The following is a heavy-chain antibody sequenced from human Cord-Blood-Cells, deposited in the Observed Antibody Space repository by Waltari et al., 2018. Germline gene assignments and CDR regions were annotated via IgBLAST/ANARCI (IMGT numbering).Heavy chain of an antibody. CDR1: GYTFTGYY. V-gene: IGHV1-2*02. D-gene: IGHD3-22*01. J-gene: IGHJ1*01. Sequence: QVQLVQSGAEVKKPGASVKVSCKASGYTFTGYYMHWVRQAPGQGLEWMGWTNPNSGGTNYAQKFQGRVTRTRDTSISTAYMGLSRLRSDDTAVYYCARGTYYYDSSGYYSGYFQHWGQGTLVTVSS. CDR3: ARGTYYYDSSGYYSGYFQH. CDR2: TNPNSGGT.